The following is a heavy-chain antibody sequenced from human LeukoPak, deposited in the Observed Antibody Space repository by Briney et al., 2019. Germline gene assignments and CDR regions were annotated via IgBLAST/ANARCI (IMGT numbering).Heavy chain of an antibody. J-gene: IGHJ4*02. CDR2: ISAYNGNT. CDR1: GYTFTSYG. CDR3: ARDIYCTNGVCYHDY. Sequence: ASVKVSCKASGYTFTSYGISWVRQAPGQGLEWMGWISAYNGNTNYAQKLQGRVTTTTDTSTSTAYMELRSLRSDDTAVYYCARDIYCTNGVCYHDYWGQGTLVTVSS. D-gene: IGHD2-8*01. V-gene: IGHV1-18*01.